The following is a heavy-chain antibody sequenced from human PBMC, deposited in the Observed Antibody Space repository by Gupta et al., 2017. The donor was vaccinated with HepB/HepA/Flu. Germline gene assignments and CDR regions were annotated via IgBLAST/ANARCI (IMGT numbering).Heavy chain of an antibody. CDR2: INPSGGGT. Sequence: QVQLVQSGAEGKKPGASVTVSCRPSGYTFLSYSLHWVRQAPGQGLEWMGMINPSGGGTTYSQNFQGRLTMTRDTSTSTLYMELSSLRSEDTAVYYCARKNSGSYFDAFDYWGQGTLVTVSS. D-gene: IGHD1-26*01. V-gene: IGHV1-46*01. CDR1: GYTFLSYS. CDR3: ARKNSGSYFDAFDY. J-gene: IGHJ4*02.